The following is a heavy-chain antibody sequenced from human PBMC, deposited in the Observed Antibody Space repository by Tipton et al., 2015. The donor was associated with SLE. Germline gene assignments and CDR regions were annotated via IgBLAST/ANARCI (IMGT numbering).Heavy chain of an antibody. CDR2: IYYNGHT. CDR1: GDSITSYY. V-gene: IGHV4-59*01. D-gene: IGHD2-15*01. Sequence: TLSLTCTVSGDSITSYYWNWIRQPPGKGLEWIGYIYYNGHTNYSPSLKSRVTLSVDTSKNQFSLTLSSVTAADTAVYYCARAGGSGGSCAYWGQGTLVTVSS. J-gene: IGHJ4*02. CDR3: ARAGGSGGSCAY.